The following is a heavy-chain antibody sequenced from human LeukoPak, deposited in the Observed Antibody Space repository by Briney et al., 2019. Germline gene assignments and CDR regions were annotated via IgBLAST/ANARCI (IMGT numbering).Heavy chain of an antibody. CDR3: ARETYYYDSSGYSDY. CDR1: GFTFDDYA. J-gene: IGHJ4*02. Sequence: GRSLRLSCAASGFTFDDYAMHWVRQAPGKGLEWVSGISWKSNITGYADSVRGRFTISRDNAKNSLYLQMNSLRAEDTAVYYCARETYYYDSSGYSDYWGQGTLVTVSS. D-gene: IGHD3-22*01. CDR2: ISWKSNIT. V-gene: IGHV3-9*01.